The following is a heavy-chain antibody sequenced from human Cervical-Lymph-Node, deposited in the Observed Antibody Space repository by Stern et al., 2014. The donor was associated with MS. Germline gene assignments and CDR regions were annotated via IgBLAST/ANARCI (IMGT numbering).Heavy chain of an antibody. Sequence: EVQLVESGGGLVKPGGSLRLSCAASAFTFSSYSMNSVRQAPGKALEWVSSINSDSSYIYHTDSVKGRFTISRDNAKNSLYLQMNSLRAEDTAVYYCARRGFGEPFDYWGQGTLVTVSS. D-gene: IGHD3-10*01. V-gene: IGHV3-21*01. J-gene: IGHJ4*02. CDR2: INSDSSYI. CDR3: ARRGFGEPFDY. CDR1: AFTFSSYS.